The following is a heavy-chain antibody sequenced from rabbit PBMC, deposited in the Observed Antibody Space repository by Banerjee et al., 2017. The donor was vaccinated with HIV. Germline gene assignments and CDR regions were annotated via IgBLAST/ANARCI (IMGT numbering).Heavy chain of an antibody. CDR3: ARDRAGDAAGYLDL. Sequence: QEQLEESGGDLVKPEGSLTLTCTASGFSFSSNYWICWVRQAPGKGPEWIACIYGGSSGRTYYANWVNGRFTISKTSSTTVTLQVTSLTAADTATYFCARDRAGDAAGYLDLWGQGTLVTVS. V-gene: IGHV1S45*01. J-gene: IGHJ6*01. CDR1: GFSFSSNYW. D-gene: IGHD6-1*01. CDR2: IYGGSSGRT.